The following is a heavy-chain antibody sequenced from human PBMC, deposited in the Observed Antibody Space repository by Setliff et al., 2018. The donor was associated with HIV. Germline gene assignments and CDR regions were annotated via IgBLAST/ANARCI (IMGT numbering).Heavy chain of an antibody. CDR2: VSHSGSA. V-gene: IGHV4-34*01. J-gene: IGHJ3*01. Sequence: SETLSLTCAVYGGSFSGYYWTWIRQPSGEGLEWMGEVSHSGSANYNPSLMSRVTVSVDTSKNQFSLTMTAATAADAAMYYCARGRIRMSSRPTRVFDVWGQGTRVTVSS. CDR1: GGSFSGYY. CDR3: ARGRIRMSSRPTRVFDV.